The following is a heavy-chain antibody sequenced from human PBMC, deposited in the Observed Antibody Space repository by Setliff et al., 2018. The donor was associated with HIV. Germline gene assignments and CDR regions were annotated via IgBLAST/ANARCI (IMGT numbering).Heavy chain of an antibody. CDR2: LWFDGNYK. Sequence: GGSLRLSCAASGLNFSTYDIHWVRQAPGKGLEWLAVLWFDGNYKKYAASVKGRFTISRDNPKNTVYLQMDALTEVDTAVYFCATSPPRGHSVHIWGSDYFGSGRGKKDYFDYWGQGTLVTVSS. J-gene: IGHJ4*02. D-gene: IGHD3-10*01. CDR1: GLNFSTYD. CDR3: ATSPPRGHSVHIWGSDYFGSGRGKKDYFDY. V-gene: IGHV3-33*03.